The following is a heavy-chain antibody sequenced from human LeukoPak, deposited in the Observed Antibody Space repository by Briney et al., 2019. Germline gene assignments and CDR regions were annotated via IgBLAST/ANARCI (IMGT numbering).Heavy chain of an antibody. Sequence: GGSLRLSCAASGFTVSSNFMSWVRQAPGKGLEWVSVIYSGGSTYYADSVKGRFTISRDNSKNTLYLQMNSLRAEDTAVYYCARELVNWFDPWGQGTLVTVSS. V-gene: IGHV3-66*02. CDR3: ARELVNWFDP. CDR1: GFTVSSNF. CDR2: IYSGGST. J-gene: IGHJ5*02. D-gene: IGHD1-7*01.